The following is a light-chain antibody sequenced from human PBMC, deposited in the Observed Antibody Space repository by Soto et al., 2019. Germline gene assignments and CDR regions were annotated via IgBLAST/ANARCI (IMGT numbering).Light chain of an antibody. CDR1: QSVSTS. Sequence: EVVMTQSPATLSVFPGERVTLSCRASQSVSTSIAWYQQKPGQAPRLLIYSASTRATGIPARFSGSGSGTEFALTISSLQSEEFAVYYCQQYIHGYSFGQGTELEIK. J-gene: IGKJ2*01. V-gene: IGKV3-15*01. CDR3: QQYIHGYS. CDR2: SAS.